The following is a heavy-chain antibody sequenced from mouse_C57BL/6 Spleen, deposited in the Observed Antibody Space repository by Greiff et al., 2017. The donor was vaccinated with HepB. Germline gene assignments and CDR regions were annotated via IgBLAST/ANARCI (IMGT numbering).Heavy chain of an antibody. CDR3: ARCTTVAPYAMDY. J-gene: IGHJ4*01. CDR2: IDPSESYT. Sequence: QVQLQQLGAELVMPGASVKLSCKASGYTFTSYWMHWVKQRPGQGLEWIGEIDPSESYTNYNQKFKGKSTLTVDKSSSTAYMQLSSLTSEDSAVYYCARCTTVAPYAMDYWGQGTSVTVSS. D-gene: IGHD1-1*01. CDR1: GYTFTSYW. V-gene: IGHV1-69*01.